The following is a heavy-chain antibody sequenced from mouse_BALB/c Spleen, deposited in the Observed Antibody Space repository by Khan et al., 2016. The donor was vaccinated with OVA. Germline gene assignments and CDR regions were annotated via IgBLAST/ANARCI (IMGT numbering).Heavy chain of an antibody. CDR3: ARWFDGYCALYAMDY. CDR2: IWSDGST. V-gene: IGHV2-6*02. D-gene: IGHD2-3*01. Sequence: QVQLKQSGPGLVAPSQSLSITCTVSGFSLTSYGVHWVRQPPGKGLEWLVVIWSDGSTNYNSVLKSRLSISKYNSKSQVFLKMNSLQTDDTAIYYCARWFDGYCALYAMDYWGQGTSVTVSS. J-gene: IGHJ4*01. CDR1: GFSLTSYG.